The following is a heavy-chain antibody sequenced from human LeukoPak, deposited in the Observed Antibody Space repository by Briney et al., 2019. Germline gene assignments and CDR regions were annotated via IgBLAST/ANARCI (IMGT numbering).Heavy chain of an antibody. D-gene: IGHD3-22*01. V-gene: IGHV1-8*02. CDR1: GYTFTSYD. Sequence: ASVKVSCKASGYTFTSYDINWVRQATGQGLEWMGWMNPNGGNTGYAQKFQGRVTMTRNTSISTAYMELSSLRSEDTAVYYCARGPPRDSSGYYYDEDYWGQGTLVTVSS. CDR3: ARGPPRDSSGYYYDEDY. CDR2: MNPNGGNT. J-gene: IGHJ4*02.